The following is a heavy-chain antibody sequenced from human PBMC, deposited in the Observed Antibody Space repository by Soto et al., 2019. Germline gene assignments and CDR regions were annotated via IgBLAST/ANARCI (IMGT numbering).Heavy chain of an antibody. J-gene: IGHJ3*02. CDR1: GYTFSHYW. CDR3: ARVEGWYDAFDI. D-gene: IGHD6-19*01. Sequence: PGGSLRLSCAASGYTFSHYWMHWVRQAPGKGLVWVSRVNPDGTITAYADSVKGRFTISRDNSKNTLYLQMNSLRAEDTAVYYCARVEGWYDAFDIWGQGTMVTVSS. CDR2: VNPDGTIT. V-gene: IGHV3-74*01.